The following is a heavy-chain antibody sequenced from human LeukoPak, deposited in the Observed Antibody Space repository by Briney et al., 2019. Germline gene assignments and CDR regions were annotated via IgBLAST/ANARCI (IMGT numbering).Heavy chain of an antibody. Sequence: PGGSLRLSCAASGFTFDDYAMHWVRQAPGKGLEWVSGISWNSGSIGYADSVKGRFTISRDNAKNSLYLQMNSLRAEDTALYYCAREGGSVWYSGWFDPWGQGTLVTVSS. CDR2: ISWNSGSI. D-gene: IGHD6-19*01. V-gene: IGHV3-9*01. CDR1: GFTFDDYA. CDR3: AREGGSVWYSGWFDP. J-gene: IGHJ5*02.